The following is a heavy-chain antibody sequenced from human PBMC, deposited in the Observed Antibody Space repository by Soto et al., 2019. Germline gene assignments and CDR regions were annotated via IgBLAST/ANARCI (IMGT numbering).Heavy chain of an antibody. Sequence: GGSLRLSCAASGFTFSSYAMSWVRQAPGKGLEWVSAISGSGGSTYYADSVKGRFTISRDNSKNTLYLQMKSLRAEDTAVYYCAKAGGIAVAGLPYYFDYWGQGTMVSVSS. CDR3: AKAGGIAVAGLPYYFDY. CDR2: ISGSGGST. CDR1: GFTFSSYA. D-gene: IGHD6-19*01. J-gene: IGHJ4*02. V-gene: IGHV3-23*01.